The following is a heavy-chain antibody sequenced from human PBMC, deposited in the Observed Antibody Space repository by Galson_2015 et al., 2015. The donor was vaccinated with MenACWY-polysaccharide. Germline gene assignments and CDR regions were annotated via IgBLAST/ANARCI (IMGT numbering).Heavy chain of an antibody. D-gene: IGHD6-13*01. J-gene: IGHJ4*02. CDR1: GFSMTSYA. V-gene: IGHV3-23*01. CDR2: ISGSGIDI. Sequence: SLRLSCAASGFSMTSYAVNWVRPAPGKGLEWVGVISGSGIDIRYADSVKGRFTISRDTSKSTLYLQMDSVRAEDTAKYYCAKSSQWGAAAVGSFDHWGQGTLVTVSS. CDR3: AKSSQWGAAAVGSFDH.